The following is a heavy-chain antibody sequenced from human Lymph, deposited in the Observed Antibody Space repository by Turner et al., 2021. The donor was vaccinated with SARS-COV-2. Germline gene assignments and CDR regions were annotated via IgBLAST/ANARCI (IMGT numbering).Heavy chain of an antibody. D-gene: IGHD6-19*01. CDR1: GNTFTGYY. CDR3: ARSLGYSSGWYGDAFDI. CDR2: INPDSGGT. J-gene: IGHJ3*02. V-gene: IGHV1-2*02. Sequence: QVQLVQSGAVVKKPGASVKVPCKASGNTFTGYYVHWVRQFPGQGLEWVGWINPDSGGTDYAQNFQGRVTMTRDTSISTAYMELSRLSSDDTAVYYCARSLGYSSGWYGDAFDIWGLGTMVTVSS.